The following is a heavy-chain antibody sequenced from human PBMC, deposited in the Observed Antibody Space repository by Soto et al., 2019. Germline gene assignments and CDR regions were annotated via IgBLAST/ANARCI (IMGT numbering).Heavy chain of an antibody. D-gene: IGHD3-9*01. CDR2: ISTNSRYT. CDR1: GFTLSDYY. CDR3: ARVYDILTSAWLDP. J-gene: IGHJ5*02. Sequence: PGGSLRLSCAAPGFTLSDYYMTWIRQAPGKGLEWISYISTNSRYTKYADSVKGRFTISRDDAKNSLYLQMNSLRVEDTAVHYCARVYDILTSAWLDPWGQGTLVTVSS. V-gene: IGHV3-11*03.